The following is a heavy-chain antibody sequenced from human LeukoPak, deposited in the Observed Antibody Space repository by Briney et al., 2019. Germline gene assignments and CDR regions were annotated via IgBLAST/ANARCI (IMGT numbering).Heavy chain of an antibody. V-gene: IGHV3-74*01. CDR2: INGDGSTT. J-gene: IGHJ5*02. CDR1: GFTFSTCW. Sequence: GGSLRLSCAASGFTFSTCWMHWVRQAPGEGLVWVSRINGDGSTTNYADFVKGRFTISRDNAKNTLFLQMNSLRAEDTAVYYCARRVDATRWYDPWGQGTLVTVSS. CDR3: ARRVDATRWYDP. D-gene: IGHD2-15*01.